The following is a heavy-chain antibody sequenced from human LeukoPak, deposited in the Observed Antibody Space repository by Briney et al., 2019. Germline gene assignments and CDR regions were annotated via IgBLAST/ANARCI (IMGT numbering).Heavy chain of an antibody. CDR1: GGSISSSSYY. D-gene: IGHD5-12*01. CDR3: ARVLWIPEPYMDV. V-gene: IGHV4-39*07. CDR2: IYYSGST. J-gene: IGHJ6*03. Sequence: SETLSLTCTVSGGSISSSSYYWGWIRQPPGKGLEWIGSIYYSGSTNYNPSLKIRVTMSVDTSKNQFSLKLSSVTAADTAVYYCARVLWIPEPYMDVWGKGTTVTISS.